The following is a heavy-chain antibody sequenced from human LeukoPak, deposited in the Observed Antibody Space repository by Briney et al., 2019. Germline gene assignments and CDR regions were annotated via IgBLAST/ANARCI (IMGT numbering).Heavy chain of an antibody. Sequence: PGGSLRLSCAASGFTFSSYEMNWVRQAPGKGLEWVSYISSSSSYIYYADSVKGRFTISRDNAKNSLYLQMNSLRAEDTAVYYCARDLSGRPAFGAFDIWGQGTMVTVSS. CDR2: ISSSSSYI. CDR1: GFTFSSYE. CDR3: ARDLSGRPAFGAFDI. J-gene: IGHJ3*02. D-gene: IGHD3-16*01. V-gene: IGHV3-21*05.